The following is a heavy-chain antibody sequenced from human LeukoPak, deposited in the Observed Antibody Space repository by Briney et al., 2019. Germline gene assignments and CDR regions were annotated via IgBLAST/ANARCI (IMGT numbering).Heavy chain of an antibody. CDR1: GFTFSSHD. V-gene: IGHV3-21*01. J-gene: IGHJ1*01. Sequence: GGSLRLSCAASGFTFSSHDMNWVRQAPGKGLEWVSSISSSSSYIYYADSVKGRFTISRDNAKNSLYLQMNSLRAEDTAVYYCARDWPTIAAAGTIPEYFQHWGQGTLVTVSS. CDR2: ISSSSSYI. CDR3: ARDWPTIAAAGTIPEYFQH. D-gene: IGHD6-13*01.